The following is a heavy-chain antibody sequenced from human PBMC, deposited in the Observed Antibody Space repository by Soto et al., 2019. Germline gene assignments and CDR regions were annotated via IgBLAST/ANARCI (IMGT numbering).Heavy chain of an antibody. Sequence: EVQLVESGGGLVQPGGSLRLSCAASGFTFSSYSMNWVRQAPGKGLEWVSSISGSGNYTHYADFLRGRFTISRDNAKTSVYLQMNSLRAEEAAVYYCAREGINNYNEYYFDSLGQGTVVTVSS. J-gene: IGHJ4*02. CDR3: AREGINNYNEYYFDS. V-gene: IGHV3-21*01. CDR2: ISGSGNYT. D-gene: IGHD4-4*01. CDR1: GFTFSSYS.